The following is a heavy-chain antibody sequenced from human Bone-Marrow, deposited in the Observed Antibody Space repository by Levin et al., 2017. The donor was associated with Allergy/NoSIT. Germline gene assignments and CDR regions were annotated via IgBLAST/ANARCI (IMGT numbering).Heavy chain of an antibody. CDR3: AREGRGYDFWSGHDVVGYFDL. Sequence: PGGSLRLSCAASGFTFSSYWMSWVRQAPGKGLEWVANIKQDGSEKYYVDSVKGRFTISRDNAKNSLYLQMNSLRAEDTAVYYCAREGRGYDFWSGHDVVGYFDLWGRGTLVTVSS. J-gene: IGHJ2*01. D-gene: IGHD3-3*01. CDR2: IKQDGSEK. CDR1: GFTFSSYW. V-gene: IGHV3-7*03.